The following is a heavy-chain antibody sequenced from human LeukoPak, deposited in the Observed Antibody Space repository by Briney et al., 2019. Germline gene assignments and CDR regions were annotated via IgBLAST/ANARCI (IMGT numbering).Heavy chain of an antibody. Sequence: SETLSLTCTVSGGSISSYYWSWIRQPPGKGLEWIGYIYYSGSTNYNPSLKSRVTISVDTSKSQFSLKLSSVTAADTAVYYCARGYSGYDFNWFDPWGQGTLVTVSS. D-gene: IGHD5-12*01. CDR2: IYYSGST. J-gene: IGHJ5*02. CDR1: GGSISSYY. CDR3: ARGYSGYDFNWFDP. V-gene: IGHV4-59*12.